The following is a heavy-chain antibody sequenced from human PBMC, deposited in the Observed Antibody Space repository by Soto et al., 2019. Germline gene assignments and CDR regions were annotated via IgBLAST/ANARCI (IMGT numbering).Heavy chain of an antibody. D-gene: IGHD5-12*01. CDR3: AKDKTPRAYSGYEPSFNS. CDR2: ISWDSGII. J-gene: IGHJ4*02. Sequence: EVQMVESGGGLVQPGRSLRLSCAASGFTFDDYGMHWVRLAPGKGLEWAAAISWDSGIIDYVDSVRGRFTISRDSAETSLYLQMSSLRPEDTAFYYCAKDKTPRAYSGYEPSFNSWGQGTLVTVSS. V-gene: IGHV3-9*01. CDR1: GFTFDDYG.